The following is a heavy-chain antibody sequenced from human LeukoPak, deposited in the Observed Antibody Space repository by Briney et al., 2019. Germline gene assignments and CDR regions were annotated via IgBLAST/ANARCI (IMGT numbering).Heavy chain of an antibody. CDR2: IYYSGST. CDR1: GGSISSYY. V-gene: IGHV4-59*01. Sequence: SETLSLTCTVSGGSISSYYWSWIRQPPGKGLEWIGYIYYSGSTNYNPSLKSRVTTSVDTSKNQFSLKLSSVTAADTAVYYCATGRSLRNYYDSSGSPHKFDPWGQGTLVTVSS. D-gene: IGHD3-22*01. J-gene: IGHJ5*02. CDR3: ATGRSLRNYYDSSGSPHKFDP.